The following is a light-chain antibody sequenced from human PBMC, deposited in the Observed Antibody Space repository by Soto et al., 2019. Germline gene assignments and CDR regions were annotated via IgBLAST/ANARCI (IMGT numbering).Light chain of an antibody. CDR3: QQYNNWPIT. Sequence: IVLTQSPATLSLTPGERATLSCRASQSVSSYLAWYQQKPGQAPRLLIYDASNRATGIPARFSGSGSGTDFTLTISSLQSEDFAVYYCQQYNNWPITFGQGTRLEIK. CDR2: DAS. CDR1: QSVSSY. V-gene: IGKV3-11*01. J-gene: IGKJ5*01.